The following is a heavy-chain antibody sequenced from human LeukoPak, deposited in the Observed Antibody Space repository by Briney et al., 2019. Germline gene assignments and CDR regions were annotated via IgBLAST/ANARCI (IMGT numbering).Heavy chain of an antibody. D-gene: IGHD5-24*01. Sequence: PSETLSLTCTVSGGSISSYYWSWIRQPPGKGLEWIGYIYYSGSTNYNPSLKSRVTISVDTSKNQFSLKLSSVTAADTAVYYCARDRYGDGYNDWGQGTLVTVSS. CDR3: ARDRYGDGYND. CDR1: GGSISSYY. J-gene: IGHJ4*02. V-gene: IGHV4-59*01. CDR2: IYYSGST.